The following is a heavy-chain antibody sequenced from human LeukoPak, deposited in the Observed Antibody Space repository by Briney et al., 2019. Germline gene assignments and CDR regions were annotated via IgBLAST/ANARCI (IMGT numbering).Heavy chain of an antibody. CDR3: ARGRGRNYYDSSGYVDY. D-gene: IGHD3-22*01. CDR1: GGSFSGYY. CDR2: ISHSGST. Sequence: SETLSLTCAVYGGSFSGYYWSWIRQPPGKGLEWIGEISHSGSTNYNPSLKSRVTISVDTSKNQFSLKLSSVTAADTAVYYCARGRGRNYYDSSGYVDYWGQGTLVTVSS. V-gene: IGHV4-34*01. J-gene: IGHJ4*02.